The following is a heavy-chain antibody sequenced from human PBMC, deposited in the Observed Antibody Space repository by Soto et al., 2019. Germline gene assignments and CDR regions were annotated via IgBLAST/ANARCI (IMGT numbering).Heavy chain of an antibody. V-gene: IGHV3-23*01. CDR2: ISGGADDT. Sequence: EVQLLESGGGLVQPGGSLRLSCTASGFTFSNYAMGWVRQAPGKGLEWVSVISGGADDTHYADSVKGRFTISRDNSKHTLYVQMDSLRAEDTAVYYCAKAIYDYYAPLDYWGQGMRVTVSS. CDR3: AKAIYDYYAPLDY. CDR1: GFTFSNYA. D-gene: IGHD3-3*01. J-gene: IGHJ4*02.